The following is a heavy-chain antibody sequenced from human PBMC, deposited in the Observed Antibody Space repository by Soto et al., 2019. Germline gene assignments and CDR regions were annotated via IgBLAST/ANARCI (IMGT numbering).Heavy chain of an antibody. J-gene: IGHJ6*02. D-gene: IGHD2-2*02. V-gene: IGHV4-34*01. CDR2: INHRGST. CDR3: ARGDLYCSSTSCYTGYYYYGMDV. CDR1: GGSFSGYY. Sequence: SETLSLTCAVYGGSFSGYYWSWIRQPPGKGLEWIGEINHRGSTNYNPSLKSRVTISVDTSKNQFSLKLSSVTAADTAVYYCARGDLYCSSTSCYTGYYYYGMDVWGQGTTVTVSS.